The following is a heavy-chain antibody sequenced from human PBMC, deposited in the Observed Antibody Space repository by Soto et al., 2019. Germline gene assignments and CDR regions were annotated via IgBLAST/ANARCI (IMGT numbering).Heavy chain of an antibody. D-gene: IGHD1-26*01. CDR1: GYTLTSYA. CDR2: INAGNGNT. CDR3: AVIVGAEYYFDY. V-gene: IGHV1-3*01. J-gene: IGHJ4*02. Sequence: ASVKVSCKASGYTLTSYAMHWVRQAPGQRLEWMGWINAGNGNTKYSQKFQGRVTITRDTSASTAYMELSSLRSEDTAVYYCAVIVGAEYYFDYWGQGTLVTVSS.